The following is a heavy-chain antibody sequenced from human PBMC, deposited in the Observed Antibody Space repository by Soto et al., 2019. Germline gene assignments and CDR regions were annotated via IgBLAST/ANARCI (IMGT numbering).Heavy chain of an antibody. J-gene: IGHJ6*03. CDR1: GFTVSSNY. Sequence: GGSLRLSCAASGFTVSSNYMSWVRQAPGKGLEWVSVIYSGGLTYYADSVKGRFTISRDSSKNTLSLQMDSLRAEDTAVYYCARDSKTWFGDESYYYYYMDVWGTGTTVTVSS. CDR2: IYSGGLT. V-gene: IGHV3-66*01. CDR3: ARDSKTWFGDESYYYYYMDV. D-gene: IGHD3-10*01.